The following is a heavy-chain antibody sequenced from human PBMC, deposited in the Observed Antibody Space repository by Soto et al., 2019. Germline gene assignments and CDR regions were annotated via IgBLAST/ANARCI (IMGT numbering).Heavy chain of an antibody. CDR3: AKEYYYDSSGPDY. CDR2: ISYDGSNK. J-gene: IGHJ4*02. V-gene: IGHV3-30*18. D-gene: IGHD3-22*01. Sequence: GGSLRLSSAASGFTFSSYGMHWVRQAPGKGLEWVAVISYDGSNKYYADSVKGRFTISRDNSKNTLYLQMNSLRAEDTAVYYCAKEYYYDSSGPDYWGQGT. CDR1: GFTFSSYG.